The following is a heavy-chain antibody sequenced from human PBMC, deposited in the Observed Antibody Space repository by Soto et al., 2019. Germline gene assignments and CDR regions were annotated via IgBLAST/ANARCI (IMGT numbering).Heavy chain of an antibody. Sequence: GGSLRLSCAASGFTFSNAWMSWVRQAPGKGLEWVGRIKSKTDGGTTDYAAPVKGRFTISRDDSKNTLYLQMNSLKTEDTAVYYCTTDLPPGYSGYDFPQFDYWGQGTLVTVSS. V-gene: IGHV3-15*01. CDR2: IKSKTDGGTT. J-gene: IGHJ4*02. CDR3: TTDLPPGYSGYDFPQFDY. D-gene: IGHD5-12*01. CDR1: GFTFSNAW.